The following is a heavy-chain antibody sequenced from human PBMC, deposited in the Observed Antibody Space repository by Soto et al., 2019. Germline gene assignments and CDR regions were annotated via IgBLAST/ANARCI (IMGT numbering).Heavy chain of an antibody. J-gene: IGHJ6*02. Sequence: GASVKVSCKASGGTFVSYAISWVRQAPGQGLEWMGGIIPIFGTANYAQKFQGRVTITADESTSTAYMELSSLRSEDTAVYYCARRYCSSTSCYKVADYYYGMDVWGQGTTVTVSS. CDR1: GGTFVSYA. D-gene: IGHD2-2*02. V-gene: IGHV1-69*13. CDR3: ARRYCSSTSCYKVADYYYGMDV. CDR2: IIPIFGTA.